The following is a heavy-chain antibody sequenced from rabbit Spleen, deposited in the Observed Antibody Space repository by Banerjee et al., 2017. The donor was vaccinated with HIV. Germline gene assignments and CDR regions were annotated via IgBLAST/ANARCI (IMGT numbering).Heavy chain of an antibody. CDR1: GVSFSSSSY. D-gene: IGHD2-1*01. CDR2: IDTGSSGFT. V-gene: IGHV1S40*01. J-gene: IGHJ4*01. Sequence: QSLEESGGDLVKPGASLTLTCTASGVSFSSSSYMCWVRQAPGKGLEWIACIDTGSSGFTYFATWAKGRFTCSKTSSTTVTLQMTRLTAADTATYFCARGFYTYDYYADFYGYYFNLWGPGTLVTVS. CDR3: ARGFYTYDYYADFYGYYFNL.